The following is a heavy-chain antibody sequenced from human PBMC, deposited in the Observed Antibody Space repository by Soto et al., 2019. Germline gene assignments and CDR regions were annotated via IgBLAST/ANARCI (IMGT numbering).Heavy chain of an antibody. CDR1: GFTFSSYS. D-gene: IGHD3-10*01. CDR2: ISSSSSYI. Sequence: GGSLRLSCAASGFTFSSYSMNWVRQAPGKGLEWVSSISSSSSYIYYADSVKGRFTISRDNAKNSLYLQMNSLRAEDTAVYYCARDFYGSGSSDRPFDYWGQGTLVTVAS. V-gene: IGHV3-21*01. CDR3: ARDFYGSGSSDRPFDY. J-gene: IGHJ4*02.